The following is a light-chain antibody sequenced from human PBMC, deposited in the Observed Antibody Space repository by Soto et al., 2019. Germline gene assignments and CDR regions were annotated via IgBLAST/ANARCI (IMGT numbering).Light chain of an antibody. CDR1: QTIGTY. V-gene: IGKV1-39*01. Sequence: DIQMTQSPSSLSASVGDRVTITCRASQTIGTYLNWYQQKPGKAPKSLIYAASNLQSGVPSRFSGSGSGTDFTLTISSLEPEDFAVYYCQQRSNSITFGQGTRLEIK. J-gene: IGKJ5*01. CDR3: QQRSNSIT. CDR2: AAS.